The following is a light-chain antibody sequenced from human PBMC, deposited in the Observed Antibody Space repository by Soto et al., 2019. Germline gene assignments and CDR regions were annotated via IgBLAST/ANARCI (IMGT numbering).Light chain of an antibody. CDR2: GAS. Sequence: EIVMTQSPVTLSVSPGERASLSCRASQSVSSNLLWYQQKPGQAPRLLIHGASTRATGIPARFSGSGSGTEFTLTISRLQSEDFAVYYCQHYNNWPPWAFGQGTKVEIK. J-gene: IGKJ1*01. CDR1: QSVSSN. CDR3: QHYNNWPPWA. V-gene: IGKV3-15*01.